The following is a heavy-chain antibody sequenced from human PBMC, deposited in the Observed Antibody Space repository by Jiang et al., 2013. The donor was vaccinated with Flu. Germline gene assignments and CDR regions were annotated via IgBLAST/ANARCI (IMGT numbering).Heavy chain of an antibody. CDR2: IYWDDDK. Sequence: KPTQTLTLTCTFSGLSLSTSGEGVGWIRQPPGKALEWLALIYWDDDKRYTPSLRSRLTITKDTSKNQVVLTMTNMDPVDTATYYCAHRVRRGNYYADFDYWGQETLVTVSS. CDR3: AHRVRRGNYYADFDY. V-gene: IGHV2-5*02. CDR1: GLSLSTSGEG. D-gene: IGHD1-26*01. J-gene: IGHJ4*02.